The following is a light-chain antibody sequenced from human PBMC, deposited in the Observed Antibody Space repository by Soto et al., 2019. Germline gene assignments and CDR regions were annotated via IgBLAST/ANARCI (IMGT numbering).Light chain of an antibody. CDR1: QSVCSD. J-gene: IGKJ1*01. Sequence: EIVLTQSPGTLSLSPWEIATLSCRASQSVCSDSAWYQQKPGQAPRLLIYGASNRATGIPDRFSGSGSGTDFTLTITRLEPEDFAMYYCQRYDSLRTFGQGTKVDTK. CDR2: GAS. CDR3: QRYDSLRT. V-gene: IGKV3-20*01.